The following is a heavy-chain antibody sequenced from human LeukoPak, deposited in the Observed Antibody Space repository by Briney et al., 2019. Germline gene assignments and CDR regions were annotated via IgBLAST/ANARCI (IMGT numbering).Heavy chain of an antibody. CDR3: AKPVGSSGWYGDFDC. V-gene: IGHV3-23*01. J-gene: IGHJ4*02. CDR2: ISGSGGST. CDR1: GFTFSNYA. Sequence: GGSLRLSRAASGFTFSNYAMNWVRQAPGKGLEWVSAISGSGGSTYYADSVKGRFTISRDNSKNTPYLQMNSLRAEDTDIYYCAKPVGSSGWYGDFDCWGQGTLVTVSS. D-gene: IGHD6-19*01.